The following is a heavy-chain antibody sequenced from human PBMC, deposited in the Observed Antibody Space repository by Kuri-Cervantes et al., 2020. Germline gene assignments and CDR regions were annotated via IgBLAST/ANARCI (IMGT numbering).Heavy chain of an antibody. CDR3: ATSPGYYFYDY. D-gene: IGHD3-22*01. CDR1: GYSISSGYY. J-gene: IGHJ4*02. CDR2: IYHSGST. Sequence: ESLKISCAVSGYSISSGYYWGWIRQPPGKGLEWIGSIYHSGSTYYNPSLKSRVTISVDTSKNQFSLKLSSVTAADTAVYYCATSPGYYFYDYWGQGTLVTVSS. V-gene: IGHV4-38-2*01.